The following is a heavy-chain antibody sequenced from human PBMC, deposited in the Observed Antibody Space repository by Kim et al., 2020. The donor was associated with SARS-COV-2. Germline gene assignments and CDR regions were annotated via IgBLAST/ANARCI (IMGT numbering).Heavy chain of an antibody. D-gene: IGHD3-10*01. V-gene: IGHV4-59*01. Sequence: SETLSLTCTVSGGSISSYYWSWIRQPPGKGLEWIGYIYYSGSTNYNPSLKSRVTISVDTSKNQFSLKLSSVTAADTAVYYCARGVRGGIYYFDYWGQGTLVTVSS. CDR1: GGSISSYY. CDR2: IYYSGST. CDR3: ARGVRGGIYYFDY. J-gene: IGHJ4*02.